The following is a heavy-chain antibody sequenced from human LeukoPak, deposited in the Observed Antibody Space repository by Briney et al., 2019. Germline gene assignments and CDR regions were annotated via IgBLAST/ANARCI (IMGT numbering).Heavy chain of an antibody. J-gene: IGHJ4*02. CDR1: GFTFTDYY. D-gene: IGHD3-22*01. CDR3: ARGGYYDSSGRNFDY. V-gene: IGHV3-11*05. CDR2: VSTSGSYT. Sequence: GGSLRLSCAASGFTFTDYYMSWIRQAPGKGLEWASYVSTSGSYTNYADSVKGRFTISRDNAKNSLYLQMNSLRAEDTAVYYCARGGYYDSSGRNFDYWGQGTQVTVSS.